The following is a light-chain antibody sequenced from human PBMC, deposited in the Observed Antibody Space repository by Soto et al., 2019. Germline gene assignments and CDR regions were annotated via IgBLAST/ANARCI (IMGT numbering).Light chain of an antibody. V-gene: IGLV2-14*01. CDR2: EVS. CDR1: SRDVGDYNF. CDR3: SSYTSRSTYV. Sequence: QPALTQPASVSGSPGQSITISCTGTSRDVGDYNFVSWFQQHPGKAPKLMIYEVSDRPSGVSNRFSGSKSGNTASLTISGLQAEDEADYYCSSYTSRSTYVFGTGTKVTVL. J-gene: IGLJ1*01.